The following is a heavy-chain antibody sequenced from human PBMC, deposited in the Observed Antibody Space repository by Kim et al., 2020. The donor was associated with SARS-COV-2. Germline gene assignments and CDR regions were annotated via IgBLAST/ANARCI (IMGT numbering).Heavy chain of an antibody. D-gene: IGHD3-16*01. CDR3: AGGVYGDYFDY. Sequence: CYSPSIKSRVTISVDTSKNRFSQKLSSVPAADTAVYYCAGGVYGDYFDYWGPGTLVTVSS. V-gene: IGHV4-30-2*05. J-gene: IGHJ4*01.